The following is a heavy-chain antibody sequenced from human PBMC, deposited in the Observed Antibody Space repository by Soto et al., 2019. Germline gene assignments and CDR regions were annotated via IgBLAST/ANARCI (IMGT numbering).Heavy chain of an antibody. CDR2: IYHSGST. CDR3: AIRTTVTTRLGY. V-gene: IGHV4-4*02. CDR1: GGSISISNW. Sequence: SETLSLTCAVSGGSISISNWWSWFRQPPGKGLEWIGEIYHSGSTNYNPSLKSRVTISVDKSKNQFPLKLSSVTAADTAVYYCAIRTTVTTRLGYWGQGTLVTVSS. J-gene: IGHJ4*02. D-gene: IGHD4-17*01.